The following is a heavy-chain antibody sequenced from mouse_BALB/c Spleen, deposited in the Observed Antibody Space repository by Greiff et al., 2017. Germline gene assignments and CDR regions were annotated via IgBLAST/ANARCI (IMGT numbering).Heavy chain of an antibody. CDR2: INPGSGGT. Sequence: QVHVKQSGAELVRPGTSVKVSCKASGYAFTNYLIEWVKQRPGQGLEWIGVINPGSGGTNYNEKFKGKATLTADKSSSTAYMQLSSLTSDDSAVYFCARSLYDYGYFDVWGAGTTVTVSS. J-gene: IGHJ1*01. CDR3: ARSLYDYGYFDV. D-gene: IGHD2-3*01. V-gene: IGHV1-54*01. CDR1: GYAFTNYL.